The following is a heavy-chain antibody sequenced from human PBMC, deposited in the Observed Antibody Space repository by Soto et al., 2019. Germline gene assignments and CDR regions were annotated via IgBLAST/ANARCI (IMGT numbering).Heavy chain of an antibody. CDR2: MSIGGEKT. CDR1: GFSFSDYS. J-gene: IGHJ4*02. CDR3: ARWNGYGDL. D-gene: IGHD1-1*01. V-gene: IGHV3-23*01. Sequence: TGGSLRLSCAASGFSFSDYSMAWVRQTPEKGLEWVSGMSIGGEKTFYINSVKGRFIVSRDSSRDTVYFQMNRLRVEDTAVYYCARWNGYGDLWGQGTLVTVSS.